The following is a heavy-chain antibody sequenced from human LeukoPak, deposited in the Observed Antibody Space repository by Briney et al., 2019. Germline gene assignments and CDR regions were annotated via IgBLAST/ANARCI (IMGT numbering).Heavy chain of an antibody. Sequence: PGDSLRLSCVASGFIFSEDWMNWVRQAPGRGLEWLGRIKRQMDGATTAYAAPVKGRFTISRDDSKNTLSLQMNSLKTEDTAIYYCMTERYWPNGGYVHWGQGTLVTVSS. J-gene: IGHJ4*02. CDR3: MTERYWPNGGYVH. D-gene: IGHD2-8*01. V-gene: IGHV3-15*01. CDR1: GFIFSEDW. CDR2: IKRQMDGATT.